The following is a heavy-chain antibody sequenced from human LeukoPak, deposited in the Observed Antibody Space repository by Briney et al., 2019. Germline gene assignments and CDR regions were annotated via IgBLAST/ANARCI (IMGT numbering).Heavy chain of an antibody. CDR3: AKSRGVRVERPLFEY. CDR2: ISYDGSNK. J-gene: IGHJ4*02. CDR1: GFTFSSYG. V-gene: IGHV3-30*18. Sequence: GGSLRLSCAASGFTFSSYGMHWVRQAPGKGLEWVAVISYDGSNKYYADSVKGRFTISRDNSKNTLYLQMNSLRAEDTAVYYCAKSRGVRVERPLFEYWGQGTVVSVSS. D-gene: IGHD1-1*01.